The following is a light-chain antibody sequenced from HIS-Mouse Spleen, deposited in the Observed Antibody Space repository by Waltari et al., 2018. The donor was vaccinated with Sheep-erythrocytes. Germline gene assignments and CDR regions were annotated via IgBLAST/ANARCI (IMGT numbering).Light chain of an antibody. V-gene: IGKV4-1*01. J-gene: IGKJ4*01. CDR3: QQYYSTPLT. Sequence: DIVMTQSPDSLAVSLGERATIKCKSSQSVLYSSNNKNYLAWYQQKPGQPPKLLIYWASTRESGVPDRFSGSGSRTDFTLTISSLQAEDVAVYYCQQYYSTPLTFGGGTKVEIK. CDR1: QSVLYSSNNKNY. CDR2: WAS.